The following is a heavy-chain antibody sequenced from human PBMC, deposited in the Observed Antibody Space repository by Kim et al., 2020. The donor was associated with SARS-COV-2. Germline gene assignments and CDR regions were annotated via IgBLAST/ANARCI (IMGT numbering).Heavy chain of an antibody. D-gene: IGHD3-16*01. CDR1: GFTFSSYS. CDR3: ARGDYVWGTDAFDI. J-gene: IGHJ3*02. V-gene: IGHV3-21*01. CDR2: ISSSSSYI. Sequence: GGSLRLSCAASGFTFSSYSMNWVRQAPGKGLEWVSSISSSSSYIYYADSVKGRFTISRDNAKNSLYLQMNSLRAEDTAVYYCARGDYVWGTDAFDIWGQGTMVTVSS.